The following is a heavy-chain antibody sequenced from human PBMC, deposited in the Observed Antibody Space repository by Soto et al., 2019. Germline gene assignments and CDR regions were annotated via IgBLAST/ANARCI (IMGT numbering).Heavy chain of an antibody. V-gene: IGHV4-34*01. CDR3: ARGLGLKIANFYGSGSRYFDY. D-gene: IGHD3-10*01. Sequence: SETLSLTCAVYGGSFSGYYWSWIRQPPGKGLEWIGEINHSGSTNYNPSLKSRVTISVDTSKNQFSLKLSSVTAADTAVYYCARGLGLKIANFYGSGSRYFDYWGQGTLVTVSS. CDR1: GGSFSGYY. CDR2: INHSGST. J-gene: IGHJ4*02.